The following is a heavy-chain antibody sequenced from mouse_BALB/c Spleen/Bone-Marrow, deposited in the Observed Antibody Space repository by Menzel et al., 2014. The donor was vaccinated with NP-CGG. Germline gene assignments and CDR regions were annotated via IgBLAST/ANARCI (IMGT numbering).Heavy chain of an antibody. CDR1: GFSLTSYG. Sequence: QVQLKESGPGLVAPSQSLSIICIVSGFSLTSYGVHWVRQPPGKGLEWLGVIWAGGSTNYNSALMSRLSISKDNSKSQVFLKMNSLQTDDTAMYYCARASTYYGNYFDYCGHDTTPTIS. J-gene: IGHJ2*01. CDR3: ARASTYYGNYFDY. V-gene: IGHV2-9*02. D-gene: IGHD2-10*01. CDR2: IWAGGST.